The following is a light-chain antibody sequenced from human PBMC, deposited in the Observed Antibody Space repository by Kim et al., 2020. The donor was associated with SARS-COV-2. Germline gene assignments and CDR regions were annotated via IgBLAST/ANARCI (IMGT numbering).Light chain of an antibody. J-gene: IGLJ3*02. CDR3: QTWGTGIG. CDR2: LNSDGSH. CDR1: SGHSSYA. V-gene: IGLV4-69*01. Sequence: GAPVKLTCTLSSGHSSYAIAWHQQQPEKGPRYLMKLNSDGSHSKGDGIPDRFSGSSSGAERYLTISSLQSEDEADYYCQTWGTGIGFGGGTKVTVL.